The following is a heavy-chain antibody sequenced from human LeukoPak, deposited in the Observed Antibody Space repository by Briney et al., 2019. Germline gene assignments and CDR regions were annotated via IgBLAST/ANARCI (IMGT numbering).Heavy chain of an antibody. J-gene: IGHJ6*03. CDR2: GYYNGNT. CDR3: ARLLGGDPYYMDV. D-gene: IGHD3-3*01. V-gene: IGHV4-59*01. Sequence: EPSETLSLTCTVSGGSISTYYWSWIRQPPGKGLEWIGSGYYNGNTYYNPSLKSRVTISPNTSKNQFSLKLSSVTAVDTAVYYCARLLGGDPYYMDVWGKGTTVTVPS. CDR1: GGSISTYY.